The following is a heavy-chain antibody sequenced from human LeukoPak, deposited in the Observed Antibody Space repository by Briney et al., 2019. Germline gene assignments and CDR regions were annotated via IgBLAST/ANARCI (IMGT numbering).Heavy chain of an antibody. V-gene: IGHV1-69*13. CDR2: IIPIFGTA. Sequence: SVKVSCKASGGTFSSYAISWVRQAPGQGLEWMGGIIPIFGTANYAQKFQGRVTITADESTSTAYMELSSLRSEDTAVYYCARTVPLRDCSSTSCYIGGNLGYYYYYGMDVWGKGTTATVSS. D-gene: IGHD2-2*02. J-gene: IGHJ6*04. CDR3: ARTVPLRDCSSTSCYIGGNLGYYYYYGMDV. CDR1: GGTFSSYA.